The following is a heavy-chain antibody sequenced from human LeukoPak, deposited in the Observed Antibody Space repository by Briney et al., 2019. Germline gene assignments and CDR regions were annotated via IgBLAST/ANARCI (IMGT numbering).Heavy chain of an antibody. CDR3: AKSLESLYYDSTSDAFDI. CDR1: GFTFDDYA. Sequence: GGSLRLSCAASGFTFDDYAMHGVRQAPGKGLEWVSLISGDGGSTYYADSVKGRFTISRDNSKNSLYLQMNSLRTEDTALYYCAKSLESLYYDSTSDAFDIWGQGTMVTVSS. D-gene: IGHD3-22*01. CDR2: ISGDGGST. V-gene: IGHV3-43*02. J-gene: IGHJ3*02.